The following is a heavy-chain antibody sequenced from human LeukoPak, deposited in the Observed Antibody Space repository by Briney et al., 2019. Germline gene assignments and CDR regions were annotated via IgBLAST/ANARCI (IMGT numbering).Heavy chain of an antibody. CDR2: IWYDGSNK. CDR1: GFTFSSCG. V-gene: IGHV3-33*06. D-gene: IGHD1-1*01. J-gene: IGHJ3*02. Sequence: GGSLRLSCAASGFTFSSCGMNWVRQAPGKGLEWGAVIWYDGSNKYYVDSVKGRFTISRDNSKNTLYLQMNSLRAEDSAEYYCAKSLLTTATGTGRAFDIWGQGTMVTVSA. CDR3: AKSLLTTATGTGRAFDI.